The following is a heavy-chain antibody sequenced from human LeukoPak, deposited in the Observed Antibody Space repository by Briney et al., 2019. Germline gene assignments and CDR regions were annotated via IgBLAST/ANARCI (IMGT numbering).Heavy chain of an antibody. CDR2: ISSSGSTI. V-gene: IGHV3-11*01. J-gene: IGHJ4*02. Sequence: GGSLRLSCAASGFTFSDYYMSWIRQAPGKGLEWVSYISSSGSTIYYADSVKGRFTISRDNSKNTLYLQMNSLRAEDTAVYYCATEANDILTGDYATFDYWGQGTLVTVSS. CDR1: GFTFSDYY. D-gene: IGHD3-9*01. CDR3: ATEANDILTGDYATFDY.